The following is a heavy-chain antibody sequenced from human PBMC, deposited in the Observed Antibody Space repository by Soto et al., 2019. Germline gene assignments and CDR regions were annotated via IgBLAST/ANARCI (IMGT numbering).Heavy chain of an antibody. CDR2: IYYSGST. CDR1: GGSISSGGYY. CDR3: ASFLLVYGSGSAAAGDV. J-gene: IGHJ6*02. D-gene: IGHD3-10*01. V-gene: IGHV4-31*03. Sequence: QVQLQESGPGLVKPSQTLSLTCTVSGGSISSGGYYWSWIRQHPGKGLEWIGYIYYSGSTYYNPSLKSRVIISVDTSKNQFSLKLSSVTVADTAVYYCASFLLVYGSGSAAAGDVWGQGTTVTVSS.